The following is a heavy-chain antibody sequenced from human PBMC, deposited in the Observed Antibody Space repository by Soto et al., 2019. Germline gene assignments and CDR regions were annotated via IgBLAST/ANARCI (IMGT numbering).Heavy chain of an antibody. CDR2: INHSGST. CDR3: ARAGTMVRGARRAFDI. Sequence: LSLTCAVYGGSFSGYYWSWIRQPPGKGLEWIGEINHSGSTNYNPSLKSRVTISVDTSKNQFSLELSSVTAADTAVYYCARAGTMVRGARRAFDIWGQGTMVTVSS. J-gene: IGHJ3*02. D-gene: IGHD3-10*01. V-gene: IGHV4-34*01. CDR1: GGSFSGYY.